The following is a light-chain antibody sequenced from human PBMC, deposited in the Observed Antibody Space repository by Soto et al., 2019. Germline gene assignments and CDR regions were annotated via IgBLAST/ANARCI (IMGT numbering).Light chain of an antibody. Sequence: QSALTQPASVSGSPGQSITISCTGTSSDIGRYNLVSWYQQHPGKPPKLMIYEATKRPSGVSNRFSGSKSGNTASLTISGLQAEDEADYYCPLNASPNPFMFGGGTKLPVL. V-gene: IGLV2-23*02. CDR3: PLNASPNPFM. CDR2: EAT. CDR1: SSDIGRYNL. J-gene: IGLJ3*02.